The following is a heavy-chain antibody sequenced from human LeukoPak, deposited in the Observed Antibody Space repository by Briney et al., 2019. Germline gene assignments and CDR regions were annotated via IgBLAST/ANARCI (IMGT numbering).Heavy chain of an antibody. CDR2: MYTSGST. D-gene: IGHD3-10*01. V-gene: IGHV4-61*02. CDR1: GASVSSGSYY. Sequence: PSETLSLTCTVSGASVSSGSYYWSWIRQPAGKGLEWIGRMYTSGSTDYSPSLKSRVTISGDTSNNQFSLKLSSVTAADTAVYYCARAVSRDFGELYIDSWGQGTLVTVSS. J-gene: IGHJ4*02. CDR3: ARAVSRDFGELYIDS.